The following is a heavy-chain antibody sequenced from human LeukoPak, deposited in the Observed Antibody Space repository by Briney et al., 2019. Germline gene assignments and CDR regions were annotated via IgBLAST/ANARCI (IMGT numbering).Heavy chain of an antibody. V-gene: IGHV4-39*07. CDR2: IYYSGST. J-gene: IGHJ4*02. CDR1: GGSISSSSYY. Sequence: PSETLSLTCTVSGGSISSSSYYWGWIRQPPGKGLEWIGSIYYSGSTYYNPSLKSRVTISVDTSKNQFSLKLSSVTAADTAVYYCARGSPPYSSGWDEFDYWGQGTLVTVSS. D-gene: IGHD6-19*01. CDR3: ARGSPPYSSGWDEFDY.